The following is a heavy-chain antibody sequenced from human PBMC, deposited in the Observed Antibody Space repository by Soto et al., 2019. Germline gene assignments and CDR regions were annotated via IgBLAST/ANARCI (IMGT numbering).Heavy chain of an antibody. CDR1: GFTFGDYA. J-gene: IGHJ3*02. CDR3: TRTPDSYHSSGTNPVGAFDI. CDR2: IRSKAYGGTT. V-gene: IGHV3-49*04. Sequence: GGSLRLSCTASGFTFGDYAMSWVRQAPGKGLEWVGFIRSKAYGGTTEYAASVKGRFTISRDESKSIAYLQMNSLKTEDTAVYYCTRTPDSYHSSGTNPVGAFDIWGQGTKVPV. D-gene: IGHD3-22*01.